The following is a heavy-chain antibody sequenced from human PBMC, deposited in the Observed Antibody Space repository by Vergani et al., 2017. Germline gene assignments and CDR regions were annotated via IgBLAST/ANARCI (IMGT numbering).Heavy chain of an antibody. V-gene: IGHV1-18*01. J-gene: IGHJ5*02. CDR1: GYTFTSYG. D-gene: IGHD3-3*01. CDR3: AGVWEEWSSWNWFDP. Sequence: QVQLVQSGAEVKKPGASVKVSCKASGYTFTSYGISWVRQAPGQGLEWMGWISAYNGTTNYAQKLQGRGTMTTDTSTSTAYMELRSLRSDDTAVYYCAGVWEEWSSWNWFDPWGQGTLVTVSS. CDR2: ISAYNGTT.